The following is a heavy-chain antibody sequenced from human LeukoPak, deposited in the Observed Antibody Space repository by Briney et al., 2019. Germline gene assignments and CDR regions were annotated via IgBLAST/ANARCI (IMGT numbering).Heavy chain of an antibody. CDR1: GFTFSSYA. Sequence: GGSLRLSCAASGFTFSSYAMSWVRQAPGKGLEWVSAISGSGGSTYYADSVKGRFTISRGNSKNTLYLQMNSLRAEDTAVYYCAKDPRNSRYYYMDVWGKGTTVTVSS. CDR3: AKDPRNSRYYYMDV. V-gene: IGHV3-23*01. D-gene: IGHD1/OR15-1a*01. CDR2: ISGSGGST. J-gene: IGHJ6*03.